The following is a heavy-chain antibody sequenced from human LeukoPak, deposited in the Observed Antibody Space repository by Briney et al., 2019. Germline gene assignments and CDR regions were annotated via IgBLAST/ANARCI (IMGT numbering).Heavy chain of an antibody. CDR2: ISYDGSNV. CDR3: AKEMSAYCGGDCAGTGY. V-gene: IGHV3-30*04. CDR1: GFTFRNYA. Sequence: PGGSLRLSCAASGFTFRNYAMHWVRQAPGKGLEWVAVISYDGSNVYYADSVKGRFTISRDNSKNTLYLQMNSLRAEDTAVYYCAKEMSAYCGGDCAGTGYWGQGTLVTVSS. D-gene: IGHD2-21*02. J-gene: IGHJ4*02.